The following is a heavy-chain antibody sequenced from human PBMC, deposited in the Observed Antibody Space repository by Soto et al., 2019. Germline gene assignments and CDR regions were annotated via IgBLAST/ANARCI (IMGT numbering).Heavy chain of an antibody. Sequence: QVQLVQSGAEVKKPGSSVKVSCRASGDTFSSYAVNWVRQAPGRGLEWMGRVIPVLGTTDYAQKFRGRVRMTAEKSRTTVYMELSSLSSDATAVYYCARRRYCGYDCYNKHYCGMDVWGQGTTVTVAS. V-gene: IGHV1-69*08. CDR1: GDTFSSYA. J-gene: IGHJ6*02. CDR3: ARRRYCGYDCYNKHYCGMDV. CDR2: VIPVLGTT. D-gene: IGHD2-21*02.